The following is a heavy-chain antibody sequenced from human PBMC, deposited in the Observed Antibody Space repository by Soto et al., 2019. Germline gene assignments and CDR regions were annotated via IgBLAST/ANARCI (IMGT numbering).Heavy chain of an antibody. CDR3: ARVRRGFNRESWSYWYNGMDV. Sequence: QVQLQKWGAGLLKPSETLSLTCAVNGGSFNDYYWAWIRQPPGKGLEWIGEIYHSGNTYYNPSLVSRVIMSVDTSKKQFSLRLNSVTAADTAMYYCARVRRGFNRESWSYWYNGMDVWGRGTTVTVS. V-gene: IGHV4-34*02. CDR1: GGSFNDYY. CDR2: IYHSGNT. J-gene: IGHJ6*02. D-gene: IGHD3-16*01.